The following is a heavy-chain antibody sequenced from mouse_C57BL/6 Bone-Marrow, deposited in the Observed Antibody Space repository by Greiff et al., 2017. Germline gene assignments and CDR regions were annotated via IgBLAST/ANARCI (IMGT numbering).Heavy chain of an antibody. J-gene: IGHJ4*01. V-gene: IGHV2-9-1*01. CDR3: ARIYDGYYFYAMDY. CDR2: IWTGGGT. Sequence: VQVVESGPGLVAPSQSLSITCTVSGFSLTSYAISWVRQPPGKGLEWLGVIWTGGGTNYNSALKSRLSISKDNSKSQVFLKMNSLQTDDTARYYCARIYDGYYFYAMDYWGQGTSVTVSS. D-gene: IGHD2-3*01. CDR1: GFSLTSYA.